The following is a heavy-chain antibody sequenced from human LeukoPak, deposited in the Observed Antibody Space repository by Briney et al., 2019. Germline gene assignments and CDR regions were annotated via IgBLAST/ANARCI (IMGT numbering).Heavy chain of an antibody. D-gene: IGHD2-15*01. Sequence: PSETLSLTCTVSGGSISSYYWSWIRQPPGKGLERIGYIYYSGSTNYNPSLKSRVTISVDTSKNQFSLKLSSVTAADTAVYYCASSDCSGGSCLLDYWGQGTLVTVSS. CDR3: ASSDCSGGSCLLDY. J-gene: IGHJ4*02. CDR2: IYYSGST. V-gene: IGHV4-59*08. CDR1: GGSISSYY.